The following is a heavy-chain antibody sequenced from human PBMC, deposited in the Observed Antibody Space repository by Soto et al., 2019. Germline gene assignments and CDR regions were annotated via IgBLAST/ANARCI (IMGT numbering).Heavy chain of an antibody. CDR2: IDGYGTNT. J-gene: IGHJ4*02. D-gene: IGHD1-26*01. CDR1: GFTFSDYW. CDR3: VRLGFVGEGDF. V-gene: IGHV3-74*01. Sequence: LRLSCATSGFTFSDYWIHWVRQVPGEGLVWVSRIDGYGTNTDYAESVRGRFTISRDSAKSTAFLQMDSLRVEDTAVYHCVRLGFVGEGDFWGQGILVTVSS.